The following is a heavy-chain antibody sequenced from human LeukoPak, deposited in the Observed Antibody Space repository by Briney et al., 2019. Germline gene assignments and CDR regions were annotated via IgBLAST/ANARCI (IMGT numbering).Heavy chain of an antibody. CDR3: GRWGGATTGGGLRFYYYGMDV. D-gene: IGHD1/OR15-1a*01. CDR1: GASVSSDTYH. J-gene: IGHJ6*02. CDR2: LHYSGNT. V-gene: IGHV4-61*01. Sequence: SETLSLTCTVSGASVSSDTYHWSWIRQPPGKGLEWIGHLHYSGNTNYNPSLQSRVTIFRDTSKNQFSLNLRSVTAADTALYLCGRWGGATTGGGLRFYYYGMDVWGRGTTVVVSS.